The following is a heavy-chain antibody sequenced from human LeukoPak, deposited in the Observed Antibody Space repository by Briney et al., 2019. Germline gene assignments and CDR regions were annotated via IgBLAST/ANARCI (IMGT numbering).Heavy chain of an antibody. V-gene: IGHV3-43*02. D-gene: IGHD6-19*01. CDR3: ARESETSGWYDY. CDR1: GFIFDNYA. J-gene: IGHJ4*02. CDR2: ISGDGGST. Sequence: GGSLRLSCAAPGFIFDNYAIHWVRQAPGKGLEWVSLISGDGGSTFYADYVRGRFTISRDNTRKSLSLQMSSLRSEDTALYYCARESETSGWYDYWGQGTLVTVSS.